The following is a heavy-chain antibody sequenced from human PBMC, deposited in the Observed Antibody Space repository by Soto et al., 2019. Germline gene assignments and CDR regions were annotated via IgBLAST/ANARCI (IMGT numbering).Heavy chain of an antibody. V-gene: IGHV1-69*06. CDR2: VVPMYDSV. D-gene: IGHD1-26*01. CDR3: ASWRSYSGSYCFDY. J-gene: IGHJ4*02. Sequence: ASVKVSCKASGGTFNTYTINWLRQAPGRGLEWVGQVVPMYDSVNYAETFQGRVTITVDKSTNTAYMELTSLRSQDTALYFCASWRSYSGSYCFDYWGQGALVTVSS. CDR1: GGTFNTYT.